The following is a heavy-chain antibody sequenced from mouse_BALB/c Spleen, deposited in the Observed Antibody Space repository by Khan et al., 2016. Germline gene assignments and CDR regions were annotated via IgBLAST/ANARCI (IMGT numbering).Heavy chain of an antibody. V-gene: IGHV1-9*01. Sequence: QVQLKESGAELMKPGASVKISCKATGYTFSRHWIEWVKQRPGHGLEWIGEILPGGGTTNYNEKFRGQATFTAETSSNTAYMQLSSLTSEDSAVYYYSRIYDGYDGPFTYWGQGTLVTVSA. D-gene: IGHD2-3*01. CDR2: ILPGGGTT. J-gene: IGHJ3*01. CDR1: GYTFSRHW. CDR3: SRIYDGYDGPFTY.